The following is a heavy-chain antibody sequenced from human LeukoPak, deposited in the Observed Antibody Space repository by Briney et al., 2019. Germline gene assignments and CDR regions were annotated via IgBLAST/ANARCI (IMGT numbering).Heavy chain of an antibody. Sequence: SETLSLTCAVYGGSFSGYYWSWIRQPPGKGLEWIGKINHSGSTNYNPSLKSRVTISVDTSKNQFSLKLSSVTAADTAVYYCARWVVRKNTLDYWGQGTLITVSS. CDR1: GGSFSGYY. CDR2: INHSGST. D-gene: IGHD2-15*01. CDR3: ARWVVRKNTLDY. J-gene: IGHJ4*02. V-gene: IGHV4-34*01.